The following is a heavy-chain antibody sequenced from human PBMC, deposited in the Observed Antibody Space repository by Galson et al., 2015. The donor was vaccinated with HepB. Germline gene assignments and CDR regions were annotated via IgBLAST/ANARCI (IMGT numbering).Heavy chain of an antibody. V-gene: IGHV3-7*03. J-gene: IGHJ2*01. D-gene: IGHD6-6*01. CDR1: GFTLSTYW. CDR3: AKMGSSTWGQFDL. CDR2: IKQDGSVK. Sequence: SLRLSCAASGFTLSTYWMTWVRQAPGKGLEWVANIKQDGSVKKYVDSVKGRFSIFRDNAENSLYLQMSSLGAEDTAIYYCAKMGSSTWGQFDLWGRGTVVSVSS.